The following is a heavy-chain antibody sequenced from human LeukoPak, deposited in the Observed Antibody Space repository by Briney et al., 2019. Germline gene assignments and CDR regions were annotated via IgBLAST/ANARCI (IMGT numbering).Heavy chain of an antibody. CDR1: GFTFSSYG. Sequence: GGFLRLPCAASGFTFSSYGMHWVRQAPGKGLEWVAHINQDGSKEYYMDSVKARFTISRDNAKNSLSLQMNSLRAEDTAVYYCVRDGGVSGYDLLDYWGQGTLVTVSS. V-gene: IGHV3-7*01. D-gene: IGHD5-12*01. J-gene: IGHJ4*02. CDR2: INQDGSKE. CDR3: VRDGGVSGYDLLDY.